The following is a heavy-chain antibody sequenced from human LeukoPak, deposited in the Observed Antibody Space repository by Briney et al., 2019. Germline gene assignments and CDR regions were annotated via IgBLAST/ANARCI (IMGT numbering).Heavy chain of an antibody. CDR2: IFYTGSN. D-gene: IGHD6-19*01. J-gene: IGHJ3*02. CDR3: ARAIYSRAWYASDI. CDR1: GGSISSSY. Sequence: SETLSLTCSVSGGSISSSYWSWIRQAPGKGPEWIGYIFYTGSNDYSPSLKSRVTISVDTSKNQFSLRVNSVTAADTAVYYCARAIYSRAWYASDIWGQGAVVTVSA. V-gene: IGHV4-59*01.